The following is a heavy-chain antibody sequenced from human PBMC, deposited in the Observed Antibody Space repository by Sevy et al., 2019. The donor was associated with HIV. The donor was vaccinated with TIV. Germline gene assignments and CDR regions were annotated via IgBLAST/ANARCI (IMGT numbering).Heavy chain of an antibody. Sequence: GSLRLSCTVSGGSFTTYYWSWIRQPPGKGLEWIGYIHYSGRTNYNPSLKSRLTISVDTSKNQFSLKLTSVTAADTAVYYCAREATGAFDYWGQGTLVTVSS. J-gene: IGHJ4*02. V-gene: IGHV4-59*01. D-gene: IGHD5-12*01. CDR2: IHYSGRT. CDR1: GGSFTTYY. CDR3: AREATGAFDY.